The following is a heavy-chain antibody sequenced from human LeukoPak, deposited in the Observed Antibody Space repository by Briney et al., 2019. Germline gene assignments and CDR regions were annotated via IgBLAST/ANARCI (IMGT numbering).Heavy chain of an antibody. CDR2: MNPNNGNT. V-gene: IGHV1-8*01. Sequence: ASVKVSCKASGYTFTSYDINWVRQATGQGLEWMGWMNPNNGNTGHAQKFQGRVTMTRNTSISTAYMELSSLRSEDTAVYYCARPTTMVRGAPLGYWGQGTLVTVSS. J-gene: IGHJ4*02. D-gene: IGHD3-10*01. CDR1: GYTFTSYD. CDR3: ARPTTMVRGAPLGY.